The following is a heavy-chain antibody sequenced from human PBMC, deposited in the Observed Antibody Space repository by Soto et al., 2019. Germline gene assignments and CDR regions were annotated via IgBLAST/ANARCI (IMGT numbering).Heavy chain of an antibody. CDR1: GVSIHNSHSF. Sequence: SETLSLTCTVSGVSIHNSHSFWAWIRQPPGKGLQFIASVYHNGGAHYNSSLKSRVTISVDTANNQVSLRMRSLTAADTAFYYCGRVVEGATRHTDPDSWGQGILVTVS. D-gene: IGHD2-21*01. CDR2: VYHNGGA. CDR3: GRVVEGATRHTDPDS. J-gene: IGHJ5*01. V-gene: IGHV4-39*01.